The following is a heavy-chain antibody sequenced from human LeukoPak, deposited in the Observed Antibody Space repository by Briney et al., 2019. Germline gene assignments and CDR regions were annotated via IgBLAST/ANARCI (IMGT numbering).Heavy chain of an antibody. J-gene: IGHJ3*02. CDR2: IYYSGST. V-gene: IGHV4-59*08. Sequence: SETLSLTCTVSGGSISSYYWSWIRQPPGKGLGWIGYIYYSGSTNYNPSLKSRVTISVDTSKNQFSLKLSSVTAADTAVYYCARRRWGSGSYTGMAFDIWGQGTMVTVSS. CDR1: GGSISSYY. D-gene: IGHD3-10*01. CDR3: ARRRWGSGSYTGMAFDI.